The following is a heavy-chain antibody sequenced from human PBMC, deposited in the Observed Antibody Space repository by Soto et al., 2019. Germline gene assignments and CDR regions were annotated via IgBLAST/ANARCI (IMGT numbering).Heavy chain of an antibody. CDR2: IFHSGTT. Sequence: SETLSLTCAVSGEYIIKGYYWAFIRQPPGKWLEWIGSIFHSGTTYYNPSIKSRVTIAVDTSKNQFSLKLTSVTAADTAVYYCARQSTGYSVEVDYWGQGTLVTVSS. D-gene: IGHD6-13*01. J-gene: IGHJ4*02. V-gene: IGHV4-38-2*01. CDR1: GEYIIKGYY. CDR3: ARQSTGYSVEVDY.